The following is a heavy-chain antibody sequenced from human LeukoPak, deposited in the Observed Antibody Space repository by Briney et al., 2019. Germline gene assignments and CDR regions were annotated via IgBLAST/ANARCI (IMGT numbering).Heavy chain of an antibody. D-gene: IGHD3-22*01. J-gene: IGHJ4*02. CDR2: ISYDGSNK. CDR1: GFTFSSYA. Sequence: RPGGSLRLSCAASGFTFSSYAMHWVRQAPGKGLEWVAVISYDGSNKYYADSVKGRFTISRDNSKNTLYLQTNSLRAEDTAVYYCARDSYYYGSSGYPHWGQGTLVTVSS. CDR3: ARDSYYYGSSGYPH. V-gene: IGHV3-30-3*01.